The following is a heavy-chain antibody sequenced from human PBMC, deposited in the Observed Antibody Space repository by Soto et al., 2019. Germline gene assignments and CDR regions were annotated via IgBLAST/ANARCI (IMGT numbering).Heavy chain of an antibody. D-gene: IGHD6-13*01. CDR3: AREAPWVRIAAATTVDYYYYGMDV. CDR2: INPSGVST. Sequence: ASVKVSCKASGYTFTSYYMHWVRQAPGQGLEWMGIINPSGVSTSYAQKFQGRVTMTTATSTSTVYMELSSMSSEDTVVYYCAREAPWVRIAAATTVDYYYYGMDVWGQGTTVTVSS. J-gene: IGHJ6*02. CDR1: GYTFTSYY. V-gene: IGHV1-46*01.